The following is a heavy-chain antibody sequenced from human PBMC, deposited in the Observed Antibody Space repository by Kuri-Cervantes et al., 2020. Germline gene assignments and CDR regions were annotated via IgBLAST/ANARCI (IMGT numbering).Heavy chain of an antibody. Sequence: GGSLRLSCAASGFTVSSNYMSWVRQAPGKGLEWVSVIYSGGSTYYADSVKGRFTISRDNSKNTLYLQMNSLRAEDTAVYYCARGRYYDYVWGSYRHAFDIWGQGTMVTVSS. V-gene: IGHV3-53*01. CDR1: GFTVSSNY. CDR3: ARGRYYDYVWGSYRHAFDI. CDR2: IYSGGST. D-gene: IGHD3-16*02. J-gene: IGHJ3*02.